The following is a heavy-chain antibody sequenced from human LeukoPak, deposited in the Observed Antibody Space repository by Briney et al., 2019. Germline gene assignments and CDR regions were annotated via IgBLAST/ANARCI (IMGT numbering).Heavy chain of an antibody. CDR1: GFTFSSFA. D-gene: IGHD4-23*01. CDR2: ISYDASNK. V-gene: IGHV3-30-3*01. CDR3: ARARSVGPPTGFDY. Sequence: GGSLRLSCAASGFTFSSFAMHWVRQAPGKGLKWVAVISYDASNKFYADSVQGRFTISRDNSKNTLFLQMNSLGAEDTAVFYCARARSVGPPTGFDYWGQGTLVTVSS. J-gene: IGHJ4*02.